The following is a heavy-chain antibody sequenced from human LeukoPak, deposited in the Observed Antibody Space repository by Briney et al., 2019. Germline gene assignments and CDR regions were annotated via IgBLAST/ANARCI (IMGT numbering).Heavy chain of an antibody. J-gene: IGHJ5*02. Sequence: WASVKVSCTASGYTFTGYYMHWVRQAPGQGLEWMGWINPNSGGTNYAQKFQGWVTMTRDTSISTAYMELSRLRSDDTAVYYCARDRGQYSSGWYHDNWFDPWGQGTLVTVSS. CDR2: INPNSGGT. CDR3: ARDRGQYSSGWYHDNWFDP. V-gene: IGHV1-2*04. D-gene: IGHD6-19*01. CDR1: GYTFTGYY.